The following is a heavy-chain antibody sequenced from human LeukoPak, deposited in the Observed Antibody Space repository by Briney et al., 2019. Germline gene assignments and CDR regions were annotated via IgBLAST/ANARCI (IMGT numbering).Heavy chain of an antibody. CDR3: AKDTGVNYDILTGYYSGYYYYGMDV. D-gene: IGHD3-9*01. J-gene: IGHJ6*02. Sequence: GGSLRLSCAASGFTFSSYGMHWVRQAPGKGLEWVAFIRYDGSNKYHADSVKGRFTISRDNSKNTLYLQMNSLRAEDTAVYYCAKDTGVNYDILTGYYSGYYYYGMDVWGQGTTVTVSS. CDR2: IRYDGSNK. V-gene: IGHV3-30*02. CDR1: GFTFSSYG.